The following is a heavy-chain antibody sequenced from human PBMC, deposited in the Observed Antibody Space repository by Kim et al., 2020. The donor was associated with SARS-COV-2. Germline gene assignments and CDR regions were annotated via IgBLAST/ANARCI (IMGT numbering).Heavy chain of an antibody. D-gene: IGHD6-13*01. CDR2: IYHSGST. V-gene: IGHV4-4*02. CDR1: GGSISSSNW. Sequence: LRETLSLTCAVSGGSISSSNWWSWVRQPPGKGLEWIGEIYHSGSTNYNPSLKSRVTISVDKSKNQFSLKLSSVTAADTAVYYCARGDSSSRQIDYWGQGTLVTVSS. CDR3: ARGDSSSRQIDY. J-gene: IGHJ4*02.